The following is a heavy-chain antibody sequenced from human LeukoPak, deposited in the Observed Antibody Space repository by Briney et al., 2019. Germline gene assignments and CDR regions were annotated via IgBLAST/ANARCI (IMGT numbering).Heavy chain of an antibody. V-gene: IGHV4-39*07. Sequence: SETLSLTCTVSGGSISSSSYYWGWIRQPPGKGLEWIGEINHSGSTNYNPSLKSRVTISVDTSKNQFSLKLSSVTAADTAVYYCARDTPTHYDILTGFDYWGQGTLVTVSS. CDR2: INHSGST. J-gene: IGHJ4*02. CDR1: GGSISSSSYY. CDR3: ARDTPTHYDILTGFDY. D-gene: IGHD3-9*01.